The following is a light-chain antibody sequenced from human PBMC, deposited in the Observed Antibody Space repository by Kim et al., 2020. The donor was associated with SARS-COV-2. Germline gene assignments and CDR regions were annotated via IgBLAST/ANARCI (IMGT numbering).Light chain of an antibody. V-gene: IGLV1-44*01. CDR2: TNN. Sequence: QSVLTQPPSASGTPGQRVTISCSGSRCNIGTKTVSWYQQLPGTTPKLLIYTNNKRPSGVPDRFSGSKSGTSASLAISGLQSEDEADYYCAAWYDSLNGVVFGGGTQLTVL. CDR3: AAWYDSLNGVV. CDR1: RCNIGTKT. J-gene: IGLJ2*01.